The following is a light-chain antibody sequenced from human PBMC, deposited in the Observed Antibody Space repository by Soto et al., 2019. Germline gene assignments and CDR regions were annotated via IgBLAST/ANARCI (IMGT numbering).Light chain of an antibody. CDR2: HPS. CDR3: HQYAFAPLT. CDR1: QTVGRNY. J-gene: IGKJ4*01. Sequence: EILLTQSPGTLSLSPGERATLSCRASQTVGRNYLAWFQQKPGQPPRLSLYHPSTPPAGIPDRFSGSGSGADFTLPINTLEPEDFAVYYCHQYAFAPLTFGGGTKVEI. V-gene: IGKV3-20*01.